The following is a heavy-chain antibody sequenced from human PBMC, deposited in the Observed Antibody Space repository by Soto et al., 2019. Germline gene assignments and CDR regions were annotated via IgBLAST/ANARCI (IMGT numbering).Heavy chain of an antibody. Sequence: GGSLRLSCAASGFTFSSYSMNWVRQAPGKGLEWVSSISSSSSYIYYADSVKGRFTISRDNAKNSLYLQMNSLRAEDTAVYYCASNDAQDIAARPPYYYGMDVWGQGTTVTVSS. CDR1: GFTFSSYS. D-gene: IGHD6-6*01. CDR3: ASNDAQDIAARPPYYYGMDV. V-gene: IGHV3-21*01. CDR2: ISSSSSYI. J-gene: IGHJ6*02.